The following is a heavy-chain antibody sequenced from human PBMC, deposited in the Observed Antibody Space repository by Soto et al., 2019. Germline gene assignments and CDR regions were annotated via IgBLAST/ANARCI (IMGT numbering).Heavy chain of an antibody. V-gene: IGHV4-39*01. Sequence: QLQLQESGPGLVKPSETLSLTCTVSGGSISSSSYYWGWIRQPPGKGLEWSGSIYYSGSTYYNPSLKSRVTRSVDTSKNQFSMKLSSVTAADTAVYYCARHLRLSCSWLGSDFDYWGQGTLVTVSS. J-gene: IGHJ4*02. CDR1: GGSISSSSYY. CDR2: IYYSGST. CDR3: ARHLRLSCSWLGSDFDY. D-gene: IGHD6-13*01.